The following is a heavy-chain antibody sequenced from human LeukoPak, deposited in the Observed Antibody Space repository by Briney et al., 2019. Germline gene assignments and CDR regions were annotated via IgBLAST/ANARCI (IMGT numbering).Heavy chain of an antibody. J-gene: IGHJ4*02. D-gene: IGHD3-3*01. CDR1: GGSFSGYY. Sequence: SETLSLTCAVYGGSFSGYYWSWIRQPPGKGLEWIGEINHSGSTNYNPSLKSRVTISVDTSKNQFSLKLSSVTAADTAVYYCARGLWSGYYFGHWGQGTLVTVSS. CDR3: ARGLWSGYYFGH. V-gene: IGHV4-34*01. CDR2: INHSGST.